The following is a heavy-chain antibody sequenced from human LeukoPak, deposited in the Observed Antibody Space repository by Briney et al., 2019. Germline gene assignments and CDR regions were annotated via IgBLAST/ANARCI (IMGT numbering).Heavy chain of an antibody. Sequence: GGSLRLSCAASGFTFSDYDIHWVRQAPGKGLGWVAFIRYDGNIKYFADSVKGRFTISRDNSKNTLYLQMNSLRAEDTAVYYCARSPFLTFPDYWGQGTLVTVSS. J-gene: IGHJ4*02. CDR1: GFTFSDYD. CDR2: IRYDGNIK. D-gene: IGHD2/OR15-2a*01. V-gene: IGHV3-30*02. CDR3: ARSPFLTFPDY.